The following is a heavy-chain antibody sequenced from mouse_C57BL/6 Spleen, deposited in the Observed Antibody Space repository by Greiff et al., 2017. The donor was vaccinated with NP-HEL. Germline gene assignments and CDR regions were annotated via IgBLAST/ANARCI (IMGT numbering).Heavy chain of an antibody. CDR3: ARGGNYRFGYAMDY. CDR2: INPNNGGT. J-gene: IGHJ4*01. Sequence: EVQLQQSGPELVKPGASVKISCKASGYTFTDYYMNWVKQSHGKSLEWIGDINPNNGGTSYNQKFKGKATLTVDKSSSTAYMELRSLTSEDSAVYYCARGGNYRFGYAMDYWGQGTSVTVSS. CDR1: GYTFTDYY. V-gene: IGHV1-26*01. D-gene: IGHD2-1*01.